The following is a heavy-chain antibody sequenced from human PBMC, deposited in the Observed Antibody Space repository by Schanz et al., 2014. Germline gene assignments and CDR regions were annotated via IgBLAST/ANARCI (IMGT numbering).Heavy chain of an antibody. CDR2: VYFSGTT. D-gene: IGHD3-16*01. V-gene: IGHV4-39*01. CDR1: GGSISSGESY. CDR3: ARHGGYYDVLNSFDI. Sequence: QLQLQESGPGLVKPSETLSLTCTVSGGSISSGESYWGWIRQSPEEGLQYIGSVYFSGTTAYSPSLKGRFTIPVDTSKNQFSLMLTSVTAADTAVYFCARHGGYYDVLNSFDIWGQGTLVTVSS. J-gene: IGHJ5*02.